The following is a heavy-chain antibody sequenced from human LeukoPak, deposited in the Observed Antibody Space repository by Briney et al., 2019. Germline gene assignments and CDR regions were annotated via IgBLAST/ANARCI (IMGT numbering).Heavy chain of an antibody. CDR3: TRDDYGDYKGSDY. CDR1: GFTFSNAY. Sequence: GGSLRLSCAASGFTFSNAYMNWVRQAPGKGLEWVGRIKPKTDGETTEYAAPVKGRFTISRDDSKSIAYLQMNSLKTEDTAVYYCTRDDYGDYKGSDYWGQGTLVTVSS. V-gene: IGHV3-15*07. J-gene: IGHJ4*02. D-gene: IGHD4-17*01. CDR2: IKPKTDGETT.